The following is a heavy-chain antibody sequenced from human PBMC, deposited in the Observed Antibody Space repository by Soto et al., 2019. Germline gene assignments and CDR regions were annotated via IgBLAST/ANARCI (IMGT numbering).Heavy chain of an antibody. Sequence: QVQLQQWGAGLLNPSETLSLRCAVHGGSFSGYYWSWLRQPPGKGLEWIGEITQSGSPTYNPSLGSRVTISIATSENQFSLRLTSVTAADTSVYYCARGRITMIRGGYFDFWGQGTLVNVSS. CDR3: ARGRITMIRGGYFDF. J-gene: IGHJ4*02. V-gene: IGHV4-34*02. CDR1: GGSFSGYY. D-gene: IGHD3-10*01. CDR2: ITQSGSP.